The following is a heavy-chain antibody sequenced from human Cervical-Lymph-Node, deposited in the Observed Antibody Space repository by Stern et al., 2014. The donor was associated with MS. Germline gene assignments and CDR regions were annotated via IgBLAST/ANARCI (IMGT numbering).Heavy chain of an antibody. D-gene: IGHD4-17*01. J-gene: IGHJ6*02. Sequence: EVQLVESGGGLVKPGGSLRLSCAASGFTFSDAWMTWVRQAPGKGLEWVGRIKSRSDTGTTDYAAPVKGRFTISRDDSENMLFLQMYSLKTEDTAVYYCTTGAYYGDYNLFYDMDVWGQGTTVTVSS. CDR1: GFTFSDAW. CDR2: IKSRSDTGTT. V-gene: IGHV3-15*01. CDR3: TTGAYYGDYNLFYDMDV.